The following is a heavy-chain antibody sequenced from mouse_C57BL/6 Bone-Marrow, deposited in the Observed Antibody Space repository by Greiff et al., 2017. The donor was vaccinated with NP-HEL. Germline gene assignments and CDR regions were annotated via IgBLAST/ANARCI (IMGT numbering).Heavy chain of an antibody. J-gene: IGHJ3*01. V-gene: IGHV5-6*01. CDR1: GFTFSSYG. CDR2: ISSGGSYT. D-gene: IGHD2-4*01. CDR3: ASPYDYDVAWFAY. Sequence: EVMLVESGGDLVKPGGSLKLSCAASGFTFSSYGMSWVRQTPDKRLEWVATISSGGSYTYYPDSVKGRFTLSRDNDKNTRYLQMSSLKSEDTAMYYCASPYDYDVAWFAYWGQGTLVTVSA.